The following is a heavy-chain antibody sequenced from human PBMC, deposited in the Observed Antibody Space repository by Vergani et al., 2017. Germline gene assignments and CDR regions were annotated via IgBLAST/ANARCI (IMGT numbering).Heavy chain of an antibody. D-gene: IGHD5-24*01. V-gene: IGHV3-53*01. CDR2: IYSGGST. Sequence: EVQLVESGGGLIQPGGSLRLSCAASGFTVSSNYMSWVRQAPGKGLEWVSVIYSGGSTYYADSVKGRFTISRDNSKNTMYLQMNSVRAEDTAVYYCARFLIEMATIGPYFDYWGQGTLVTVSS. J-gene: IGHJ4*02. CDR1: GFTVSSNY. CDR3: ARFLIEMATIGPYFDY.